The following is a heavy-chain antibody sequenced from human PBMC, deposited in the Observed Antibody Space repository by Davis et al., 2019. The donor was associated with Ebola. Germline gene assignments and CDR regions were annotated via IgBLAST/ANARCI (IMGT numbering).Heavy chain of an antibody. CDR2: VNHSGST. D-gene: IGHD5-24*01. CDR3: ARRRGGYPDYFDY. J-gene: IGHJ4*02. Sequence: PSETLSLTCTVSGGSISSGGYSWSWIRQPPGKGLEWIGEVNHSGSTNYNPSLKSRLTISVDTSKNQFSLKLNSVTAADTAIYYCARRRGGYPDYFDYWGQGTLVTVSS. CDR1: GGSISSGGYS. V-gene: IGHV4-61*08.